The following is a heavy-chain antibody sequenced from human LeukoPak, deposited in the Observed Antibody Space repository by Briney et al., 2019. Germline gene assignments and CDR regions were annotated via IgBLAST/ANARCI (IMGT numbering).Heavy chain of an antibody. J-gene: IGHJ4*02. CDR3: ATRHYYDSSGYYKFFDY. CDR1: GGSFSVYY. V-gene: IGHV4-34*01. D-gene: IGHD3-22*01. CDR2: INHSGST. Sequence: PSETLSLTCAVYGGSFSVYYWSWIRQPPGKGLEWIGEINHSGSTNYNPSLKSRVTISVDTSKNQFSLKLSSVTAADTAVYYCATRHYYDSSGYYKFFDYWGQGTLVAVSS.